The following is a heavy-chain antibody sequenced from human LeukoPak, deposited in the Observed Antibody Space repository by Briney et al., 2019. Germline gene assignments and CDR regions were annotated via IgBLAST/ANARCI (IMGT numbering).Heavy chain of an antibody. Sequence: GGSLRLSCAASGFTFSSYEMNWVRQAPGKGLEWVSYISSSVSTIYYADSVKGRFTISRDNAKNSLYLQMNSLRAEDTAVYYCARDLSQEPSDGSCSFDYWGQGTLVTVSS. CDR2: ISSSVSTI. CDR3: ARDLSQEPSDGSCSFDY. D-gene: IGHD2-15*01. V-gene: IGHV3-48*03. J-gene: IGHJ4*02. CDR1: GFTFSSYE.